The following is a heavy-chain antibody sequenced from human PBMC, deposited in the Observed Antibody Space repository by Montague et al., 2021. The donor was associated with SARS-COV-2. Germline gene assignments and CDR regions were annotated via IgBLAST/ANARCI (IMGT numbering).Heavy chain of an antibody. V-gene: IGHV4-38-2*02. D-gene: IGHD4-11*01. CDR2: IYHSGST. CDR1: GYSISSGYY. CDR3: AVNSNYYYYYGMDV. Sequence: SETLSLTCTVSGYSISSGYYWGWIRQPPGKGLEWIGSIYHSGSTYYNPSLKSRVTISVDTSKNQFFLKLSSVTAAGTAVYYCAVNSNYYYYYGMDVWGQGTTVTASS. J-gene: IGHJ6*02.